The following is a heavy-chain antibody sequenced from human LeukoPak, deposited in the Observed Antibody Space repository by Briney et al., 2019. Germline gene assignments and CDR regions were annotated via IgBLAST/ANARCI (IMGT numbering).Heavy chain of an antibody. V-gene: IGHV4-59*01. Sequence: SETLSLTCTVSGGSISSYYWSWIRQPPGKGLEWIGYIYCSGSTNYNPSLKSRVTISVDTSKNQFSLKLSSVPAADTAVYYCARGGSLNPYNWFDPWGQGTLVTVSS. J-gene: IGHJ5*02. CDR1: GGSISSYY. D-gene: IGHD6-13*01. CDR2: IYCSGST. CDR3: ARGGSLNPYNWFDP.